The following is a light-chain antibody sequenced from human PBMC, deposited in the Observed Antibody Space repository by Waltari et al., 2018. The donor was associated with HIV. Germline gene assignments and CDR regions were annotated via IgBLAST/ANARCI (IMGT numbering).Light chain of an antibody. J-gene: IGLJ2*01. V-gene: IGLV3-19*01. CDR2: GKN. CDR1: SLRSYY. Sequence: QDPAVSVALGQTVRITCQGDSLRSYYASWYQQKPGQAPVLVIYGKNNRPSGIPDRLSGSSSGNTASLTITGAQAEDEADYYCNSRDSSGVVFGGGTKLTVL. CDR3: NSRDSSGVV.